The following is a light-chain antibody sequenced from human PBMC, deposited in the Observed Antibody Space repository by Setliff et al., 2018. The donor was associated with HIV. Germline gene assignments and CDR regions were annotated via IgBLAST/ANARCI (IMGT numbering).Light chain of an antibody. CDR1: SSDVGGYNC. V-gene: IGLV2-14*03. CDR2: DVS. Sequence: QSALTQPASLSGSPGQSITTSCTGTSSDVGGYNCVSWYQQHPGKAPKLMIYDVSNRPSGVSNRFSGAKSGNTASLTISGLQAEDEADYYCSSNTSKGTYVFGSGTKVTVL. J-gene: IGLJ1*01. CDR3: SSNTSKGTYV.